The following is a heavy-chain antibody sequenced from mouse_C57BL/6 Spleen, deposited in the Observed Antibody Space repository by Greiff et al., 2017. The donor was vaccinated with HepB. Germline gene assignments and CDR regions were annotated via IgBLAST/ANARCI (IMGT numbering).Heavy chain of an antibody. J-gene: IGHJ3*01. CDR1: GFNIKDDY. D-gene: IGHD2-3*01. Sequence: EVQLQQSGAELVRPGASVKLSCTASGFNIKDDYMHWVKQRPEQGLEWIGWIDPENGDTEYASKFQGKATITADTSSNTAYLQLSSLTSEDTAVYYCTIYDGYYGWFAYWGQGTLVTVSA. CDR2: IDPENGDT. V-gene: IGHV14-4*01. CDR3: TIYDGYYGWFAY.